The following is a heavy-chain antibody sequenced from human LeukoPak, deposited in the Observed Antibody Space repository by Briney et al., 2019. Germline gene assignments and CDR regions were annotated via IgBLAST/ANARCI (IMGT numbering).Heavy chain of an antibody. J-gene: IGHJ4*02. V-gene: IGHV3-23*01. CDR1: GFTFSSYA. Sequence: GASLRLSCAAPGFTFSSYAMSWVRQAPGKGLEWVSAISGSGGSTYYADSVKGRFTISRDNSKNTLYLQMNSLRAEDTAVYYCAKGLAYCGGDCYSLDYWGQGTLVTVSS. CDR2: ISGSGGST. CDR3: AKGLAYCGGDCYSLDY. D-gene: IGHD2-21*02.